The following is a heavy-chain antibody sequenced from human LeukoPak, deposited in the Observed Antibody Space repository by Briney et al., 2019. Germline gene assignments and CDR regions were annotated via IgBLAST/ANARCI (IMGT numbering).Heavy chain of an antibody. CDR2: SNYRGST. D-gene: IGHD2-15*01. Sequence: SETLSLTCDVSGGSINSDGYSWTWIRQPPGKGLEWIGYSNYRGSTYYNPSLKSRVTISVDTSKDQFSLKLSSLSAADTAVYYCARSARYCSRDGSCYSRRGWFDSWGPGTLVTVSS. J-gene: IGHJ5*01. V-gene: IGHV4-30-4*07. CDR3: ARSARYCSRDGSCYSRRGWFDS. CDR1: GGSINSDGYS.